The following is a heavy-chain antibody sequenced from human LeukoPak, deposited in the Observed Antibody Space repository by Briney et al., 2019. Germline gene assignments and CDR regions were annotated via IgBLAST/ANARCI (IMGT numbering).Heavy chain of an antibody. CDR1: GDSISSGTYY. V-gene: IGHV4-39*07. Sequence: PSETLSLTCTVTGDSISSGTYYWSWIRQAPGQGLEWIGSVYFNGGSTHYNPSLKSRATISIDTSKNQFSLRLSSMTAADTAVYYCESGPYPAAGTDHQFDYWGQGTLVTVSS. CDR3: ESGPYPAAGTDHQFDY. D-gene: IGHD6-13*01. J-gene: IGHJ4*02. CDR2: VYFNGGST.